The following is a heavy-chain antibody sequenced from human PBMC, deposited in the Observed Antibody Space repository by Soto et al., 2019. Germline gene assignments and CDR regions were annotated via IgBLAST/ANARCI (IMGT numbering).Heavy chain of an antibody. D-gene: IGHD4-4*01. J-gene: IGHJ4*02. V-gene: IGHV5-51*01. CDR3: ARLEMATVNHFDS. CDR2: VFPGDSDA. Sequence: VQLVQSGAEVRKPGESLKISCKGSGYSFTSYWIGWVRQVPGKGLEWMGIVFPGDSDARYSPSFQGQVTISADKSINSAYLEWASLKASDTAMYYCARLEMATVNHFDSWGQGTLVTVSS. CDR1: GYSFTSYW.